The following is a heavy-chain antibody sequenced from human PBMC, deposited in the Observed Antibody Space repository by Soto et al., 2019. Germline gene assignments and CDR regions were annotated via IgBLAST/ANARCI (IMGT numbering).Heavy chain of an antibody. CDR3: ARWDYYDSSGYYA. CDR1: GFTFSDYY. D-gene: IGHD3-22*01. Sequence: GGSLRLSCAASGFTFSDYYMSWIRQAPGKGLEWVSYISSSSSYTNYADSVKGRFTISRDNAKNSLYLQMNSLRAEDTAVYYCARWDYYDSSGYYAWGQGTLVTVSS. V-gene: IGHV3-11*06. J-gene: IGHJ5*02. CDR2: ISSSSSYT.